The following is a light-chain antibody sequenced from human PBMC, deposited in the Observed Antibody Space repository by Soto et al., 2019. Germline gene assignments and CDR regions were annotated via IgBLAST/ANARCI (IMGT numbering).Light chain of an antibody. CDR3: CSYAGSSTFYVV. J-gene: IGLJ2*01. V-gene: IGLV2-23*02. CDR1: SSDIGSYDL. CDR2: EDS. Sequence: QSALTQPASASGSPGQSITISCTGTSSDIGSYDLVSWYQQHPGKAPKLMIYEDSRRPSGVSNRFSGSKSGNTASLTISGLQAEDEADYYCCSYAGSSTFYVVFGGGTKLTVL.